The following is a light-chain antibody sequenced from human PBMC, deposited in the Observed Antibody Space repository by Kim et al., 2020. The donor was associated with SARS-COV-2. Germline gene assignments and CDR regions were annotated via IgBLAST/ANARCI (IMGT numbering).Light chain of an antibody. CDR2: AAS. CDR1: QSVGSNF. V-gene: IGKV3-20*01. Sequence: EIVLTQSPGTLSLSPGERATLSCRASQSVGSNFLAWYHQKPGQAPMLLIYAASSRATGIPDRFSGSGSGTDFTLTISRLEPEDFAVYYCQQYGSSSPWTFGQGTKVDIK. J-gene: IGKJ1*01. CDR3: QQYGSSSPWT.